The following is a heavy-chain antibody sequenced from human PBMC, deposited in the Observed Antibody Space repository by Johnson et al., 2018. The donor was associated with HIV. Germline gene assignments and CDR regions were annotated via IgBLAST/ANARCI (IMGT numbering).Heavy chain of an antibody. CDR2: IKQDGSET. J-gene: IGHJ3*01. Sequence: MLLVESGGGLVKPGGSLRLSCAASGFTFSDYYMSWIRQAPGKGLEWVANIKQDGSETHYVDSVEGRFTISSDYAKNSRYVQMNSLRAEDTAVYYCARLRWGSGDPLHDAFDVWGQGTMVTVSS. CDR3: ARLRWGSGDPLHDAFDV. V-gene: IGHV3-7*02. D-gene: IGHD2-21*01. CDR1: GFTFSDYY.